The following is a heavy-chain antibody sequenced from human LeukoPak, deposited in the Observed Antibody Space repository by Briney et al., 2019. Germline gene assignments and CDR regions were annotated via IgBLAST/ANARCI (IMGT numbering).Heavy chain of an antibody. CDR3: ARDKAAADRSLDY. V-gene: IGHV4-39*07. CDR2: IYYRGNT. Sequence: SETLSLTCTVSGGSISSSSYYWGWIRQPPGKGLEWIGSIYYRGNTYYNPSLKSRVTISVDTSKNQFSLKLSSVTAADTALYYCARDKAAADRSLDYWGQGTLVTISS. J-gene: IGHJ4*02. D-gene: IGHD6-13*01. CDR1: GGSISSSSYY.